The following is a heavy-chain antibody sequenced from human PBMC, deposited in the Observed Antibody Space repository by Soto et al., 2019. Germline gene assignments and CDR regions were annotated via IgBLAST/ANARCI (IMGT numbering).Heavy chain of an antibody. V-gene: IGHV5-51*01. CDR3: GRLDSSYYFDY. Sequence: GESLKISCKGSGYTFTTYWIGWVRQMPGKGLEWMGIIYPGDSDTTYSPSFQGQVTISADKSISAAYLQWNSLKASDSAMYYCGRLDSSYYFDYWGQGTLVTVSS. CDR1: GYTFTTYW. CDR2: IYPGDSDT. J-gene: IGHJ4*02. D-gene: IGHD3-22*01.